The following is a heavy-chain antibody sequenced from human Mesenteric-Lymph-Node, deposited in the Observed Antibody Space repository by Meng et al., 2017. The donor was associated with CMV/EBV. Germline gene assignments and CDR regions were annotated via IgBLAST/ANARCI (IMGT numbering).Heavy chain of an antibody. CDR2: INHSGST. D-gene: IGHD3-10*01. Sequence: VYGGSFSGYYWSWIRQPPGKGLEWIGEINHSGSTNYNPSLKSRVTISVDTSKNQFSLKLSSVTAADTAVYYCARGRRSYYGSGIFDDWGQGSLVTVSS. CDR3: ARGRRSYYGSGIFDD. CDR1: GGSFSGYY. J-gene: IGHJ4*02. V-gene: IGHV4-34*01.